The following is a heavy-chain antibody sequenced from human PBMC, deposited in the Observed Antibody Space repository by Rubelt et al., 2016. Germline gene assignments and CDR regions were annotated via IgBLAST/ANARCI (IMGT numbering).Heavy chain of an antibody. J-gene: IGHJ4*02. CDR1: GGSISSGGYY. D-gene: IGHD2-15*01. Sequence: QVQLQESGPGLVKPSQTLSLTCTVSGGSISSGGYYWSWLRQHPGKGLEWIGYDYYSGVTYYNPAPRGRFTISVDTAKNQFSLKLSSVTAADTAVYYCASAVVATTHFDYWGQGTLVTVSS. CDR3: ASAVVATTHFDY. CDR2: DYYSGVT. V-gene: IGHV4-31*03.